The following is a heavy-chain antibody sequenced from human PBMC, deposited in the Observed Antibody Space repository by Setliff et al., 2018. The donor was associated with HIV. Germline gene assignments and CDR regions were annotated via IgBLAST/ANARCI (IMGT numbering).Heavy chain of an antibody. V-gene: IGHV3-11*04. D-gene: IGHD3-3*01. CDR1: GFIFSNYY. J-gene: IGHJ5*02. Sequence: GGSLRLSCAASGFIFSNYYMTWIRQAPGKGLEWISYISSSDNTIYYADSVKGRFTISRDNTKKSLYLQMNSLRVEDTAVYYCARAMAADFWSAYYGSKGGPAFDPWGQ. CDR3: ARAMAADFWSAYYGSKGGPAFDP. CDR2: ISSSDNTI.